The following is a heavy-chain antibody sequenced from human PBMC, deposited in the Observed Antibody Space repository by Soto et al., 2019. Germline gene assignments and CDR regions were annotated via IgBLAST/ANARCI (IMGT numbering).Heavy chain of an antibody. Sequence: GSLRLSCAASGCTFSSYAMHWVRQAPGKGLEHVSTISSNGGSTYYANSVKGRFTISRDNSKNTVYLQMGSLRAEDMAVYYCARRDGYNFDYWGQGTLVTVSS. CDR1: GCTFSSYA. D-gene: IGHD5-12*01. J-gene: IGHJ4*02. CDR3: ARRDGYNFDY. V-gene: IGHV3-64*01. CDR2: ISSNGGST.